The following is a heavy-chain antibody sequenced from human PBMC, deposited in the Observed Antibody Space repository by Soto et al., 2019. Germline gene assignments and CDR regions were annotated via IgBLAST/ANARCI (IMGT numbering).Heavy chain of an antibody. D-gene: IGHD2-2*02. CDR1: GFTFSSYA. V-gene: IGHV3-23*01. CDR3: ASLYCSSTSCYKLGLGYYFDY. Sequence: GGYLRLSXAASGFTFSSYAMSWVRQAPGKGLEWVSAISGSGGSTYYADSVKGRFTISRDNSKNTLYLQMNSLRAEDTAVYYCASLYCSSTSCYKLGLGYYFDYWGQGTLVTVSS. CDR2: ISGSGGST. J-gene: IGHJ4*02.